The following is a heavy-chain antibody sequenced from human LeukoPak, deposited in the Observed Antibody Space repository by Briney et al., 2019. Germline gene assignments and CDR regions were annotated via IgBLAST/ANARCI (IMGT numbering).Heavy chain of an antibody. Sequence: GGSMRLSCAASGFIFTDYWMHWVRQGPGKELVWVARISGDGRGTTYADSVKGRFTISRDNAKSTAFLQMNSLRAEDTAVYYCARPRAYNTRDFDYWGQGALVTVSS. D-gene: IGHD2/OR15-2a*01. CDR2: ISGDGRGT. V-gene: IGHV3-74*01. CDR3: ARPRAYNTRDFDY. J-gene: IGHJ4*02. CDR1: GFIFTDYW.